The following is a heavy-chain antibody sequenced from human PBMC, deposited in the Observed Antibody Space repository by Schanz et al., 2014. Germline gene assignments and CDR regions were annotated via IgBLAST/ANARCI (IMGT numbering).Heavy chain of an antibody. Sequence: EVQLVESGGGLAQPGGSLRLSCAAYGFSFSTYAMNWVRQAPGKGLEWVSSISIRGGNTYYTDSVKGRFTISRDNSKNTLDLQMSSLRADDTAVYYCARGTPFLCDYWGQGTLVTVSS. CDR2: ISIRGGNT. CDR1: GFSFSTYA. V-gene: IGHV3-23*04. CDR3: ARGTPFLCDY. J-gene: IGHJ4*02. D-gene: IGHD3-16*01.